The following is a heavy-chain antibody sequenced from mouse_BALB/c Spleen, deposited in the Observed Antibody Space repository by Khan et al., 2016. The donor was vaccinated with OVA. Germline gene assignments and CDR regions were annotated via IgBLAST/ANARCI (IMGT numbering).Heavy chain of an antibody. Sequence: QVQLQQSGAELVRPGASVKLSCKTSGYIFTSYWIRWVKQSPGQGLEWIARICPGTGSTYYNEKFKGKATLTADKSSSTAYMQLSSLTSEDSAVYLCAREGYRAHAMDYWGQGTSVTVSS. CDR2: ICPGTGST. CDR3: AREGYRAHAMDY. D-gene: IGHD2-14*01. CDR1: GYIFTSYW. J-gene: IGHJ4*01. V-gene: IGHV1S132*01.